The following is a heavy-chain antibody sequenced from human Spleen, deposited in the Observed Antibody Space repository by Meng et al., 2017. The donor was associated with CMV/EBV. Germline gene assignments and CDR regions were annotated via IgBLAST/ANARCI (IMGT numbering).Heavy chain of an antibody. CDR1: GGTFSSYA. Sequence: SGGTFSSYAITWVRQAHGQGLEWMGGIIPIFGTSKYAQRFQGRVTITTDESTSTAYMELSSLRYEDTAVYYCAREYSGATTNWFDYWGQGTLVTVSS. J-gene: IGHJ4*02. CDR2: IIPIFGTS. CDR3: AREYSGATTNWFDY. D-gene: IGHD1-26*01. V-gene: IGHV1-69*05.